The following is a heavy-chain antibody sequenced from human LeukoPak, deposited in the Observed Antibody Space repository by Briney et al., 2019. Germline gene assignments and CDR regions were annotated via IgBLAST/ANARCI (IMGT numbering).Heavy chain of an antibody. CDR1: GFTVSSNY. Sequence: GGSLRLSCAASGFTVSSNYMSWVRQAPGKGLEWVSVIYSGGSTYYADSVKGRFTISRDNSKNTLYLQMNSLRAEDTAVYYCASSYYGSGSYDPWGSNGMDVWGQGTTVTVSS. CDR3: ASSYYGSGSYDPWGSNGMDV. V-gene: IGHV3-66*01. CDR2: IYSGGST. J-gene: IGHJ6*02. D-gene: IGHD3-10*01.